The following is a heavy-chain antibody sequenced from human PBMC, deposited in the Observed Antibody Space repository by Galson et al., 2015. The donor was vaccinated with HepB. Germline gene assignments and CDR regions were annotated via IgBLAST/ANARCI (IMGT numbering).Heavy chain of an antibody. V-gene: IGHV1-69*13. CDR2: IITTFFIA. Sequence: SVKVSCKASGITLSSYAISWARQAPGQGLEWMGGIITTFFIAKYAKKFQGRVAISADGYTNTAYMELNSLRSEDTAVYYCARGFGYCGGDCDRAFDIWGQGTMVTVSP. J-gene: IGHJ3*02. CDR3: ARGFGYCGGDCDRAFDI. CDR1: GITLSSYA. D-gene: IGHD2-21*01.